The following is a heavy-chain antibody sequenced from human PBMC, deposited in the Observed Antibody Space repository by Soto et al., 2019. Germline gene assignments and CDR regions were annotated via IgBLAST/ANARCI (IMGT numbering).Heavy chain of an antibody. CDR2: NVPISGTV. J-gene: IGHJ4*02. V-gene: IGHV1-69*01. D-gene: IGHD3-16*01. CDR3: AGPKTNDFSSDSYCGHQCDY. CDR1: GGNFSRHP. Sequence: QVQLVQSGAEVKKPGSSVKVSCETSGGNFSRHPIDWVRLAPGHSPEWTGGNVPISGTVSYAHKVQDRGTSTAHETTISSARELSGLRFEDTAVYYCAGPKTNDFSSDSYCGHQCDYWGQGTPVTVSS.